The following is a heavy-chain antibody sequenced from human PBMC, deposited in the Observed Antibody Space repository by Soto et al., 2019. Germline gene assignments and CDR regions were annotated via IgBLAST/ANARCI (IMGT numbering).Heavy chain of an antibody. CDR1: GGSFSGYY. J-gene: IGHJ4*02. CDR3: ARGAGPRSGKDYDSSGYPYYFDY. D-gene: IGHD3-22*01. CDR2: INHSGST. V-gene: IGHV4-34*01. Sequence: PSETLSLTCAVYGGSFSGYYWSWIRQPPGKGLEWIGEINHSGSTNYNPSLKSRVTISVDTSKNQFSLKLSSVTAADTAVYYCARGAGPRSGKDYDSSGYPYYFDYWGQGTLVTVSS.